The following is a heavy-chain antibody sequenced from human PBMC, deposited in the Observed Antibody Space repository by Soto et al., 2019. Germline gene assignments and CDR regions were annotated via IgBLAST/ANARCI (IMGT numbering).Heavy chain of an antibody. J-gene: IGHJ6*02. V-gene: IGHV3-64D*08. CDR1: GFTFSSYA. CDR2: ISSNGGST. D-gene: IGHD2-2*01. Sequence: GGSLRLSCSASGFTFSSYAMHWVRQAPGKGLEYVSAISSNGGSTYYADSVKGRFTISRDNSKNTLYLQMSSLRAEDTAVYYCVKNEKWGYCSSTSCYRPYYYGMDVWGQGTTVTVSS. CDR3: VKNEKWGYCSSTSCYRPYYYGMDV.